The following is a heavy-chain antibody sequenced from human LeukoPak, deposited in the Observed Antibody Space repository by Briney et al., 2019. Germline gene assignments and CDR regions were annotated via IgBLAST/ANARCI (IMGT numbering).Heavy chain of an antibody. V-gene: IGHV3-23*01. D-gene: IGHD6-19*01. Sequence: GGSLRLSCAASGFTFSTYSMTWVRQGPGKGLEWVSSIYPRGDSTFYADSVKGRFTISRDNSKNTLYLQMNSLRAEDTAVYYCARTPGYSSGWYLDYWGQGTLVTVSS. CDR1: GFTFSTYS. J-gene: IGHJ4*02. CDR3: ARTPGYSSGWYLDY. CDR2: IYPRGDST.